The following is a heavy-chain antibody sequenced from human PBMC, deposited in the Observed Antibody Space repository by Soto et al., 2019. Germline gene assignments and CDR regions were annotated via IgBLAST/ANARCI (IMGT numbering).Heavy chain of an antibody. CDR3: AREDHYYGSGTSSYYYYGMDV. Sequence: TLSLTCTVSGGSISSYYWSWIRQPPGKGLEWIGYIYYSGSTNYNPSLKSRVTISVDTSKNQFSLKLSSVTAADTAVYYCAREDHYYGSGTSSYYYYGMDVWGQGTTVTVSS. V-gene: IGHV4-59*01. D-gene: IGHD3-10*01. J-gene: IGHJ6*02. CDR2: IYYSGST. CDR1: GGSISSYY.